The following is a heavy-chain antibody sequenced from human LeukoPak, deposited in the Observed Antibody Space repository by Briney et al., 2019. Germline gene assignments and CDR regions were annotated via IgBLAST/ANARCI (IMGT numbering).Heavy chain of an antibody. CDR2: ISGGGGA. V-gene: IGHV3-23*01. CDR1: GFTFSNYA. J-gene: IGHJ4*02. Sequence: SGGSLRLSCAASGFTFSNYAMSWVRQAPGKGLEWVSAISGGGGAYYADSVKGRITISRDNSKNTLYLQMNSLRAEDTAIYYCAKSFAGAVAGSRGLDYWGQGTLVTVSS. D-gene: IGHD6-19*01. CDR3: AKSFAGAVAGSRGLDY.